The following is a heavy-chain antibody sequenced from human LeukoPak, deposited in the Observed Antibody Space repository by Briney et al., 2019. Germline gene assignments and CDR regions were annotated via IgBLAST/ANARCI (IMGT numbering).Heavy chain of an antibody. CDR2: INPSGGST. J-gene: IGHJ4*02. CDR3: ASFSPVIAINHQASLNC. Sequence: ASVKVSCKASGYTFTSYYMHWVRQAPGQGLEWMGIINPSGGSTSYAQKFQGRVTMTRDTSTSTVYMELSSLRSEDTAVYYCASFSPVIAINHQASLNCWGQGTLVTVSS. CDR1: GYTFTSYY. V-gene: IGHV1-46*03. D-gene: IGHD2-21*01.